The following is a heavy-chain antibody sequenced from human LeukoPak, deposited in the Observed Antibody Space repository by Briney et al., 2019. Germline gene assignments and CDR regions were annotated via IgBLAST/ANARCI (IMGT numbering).Heavy chain of an antibody. D-gene: IGHD6-19*01. V-gene: IGHV3-74*01. CDR2: ITGDGIST. CDR1: GFTFSGYW. CDR3: ARVRLGSGWSLFDF. Sequence: PGGSLRLSCAASGFTFSGYWMHWVRQAPGMGLVWVSRITGDGISTSYADSVKGRFTISRDNAKNTLYLQMNSLRAEDTAVYYCARVRLGSGWSLFDFWGQGTLVTVSS. J-gene: IGHJ4*02.